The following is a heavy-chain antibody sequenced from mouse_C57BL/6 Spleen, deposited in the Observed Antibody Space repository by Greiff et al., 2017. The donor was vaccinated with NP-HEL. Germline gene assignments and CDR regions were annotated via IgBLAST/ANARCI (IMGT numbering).Heavy chain of an antibody. J-gene: IGHJ1*03. D-gene: IGHD1-1*01. V-gene: IGHV10-1*01. Sequence: EVKVVESGGGLVQPKGSLKLSCAASGFSFNTYAMNWVRQAPGKGLEWVARIRSKSNNYATYYADSVKDRFNISRDDSESMLYLQMNNLKTEDTAMYYCVRHWYYGSSYGYFDVWGTGTTVTVSS. CDR1: GFSFNTYA. CDR2: IRSKSNNYAT. CDR3: VRHWYYGSSYGYFDV.